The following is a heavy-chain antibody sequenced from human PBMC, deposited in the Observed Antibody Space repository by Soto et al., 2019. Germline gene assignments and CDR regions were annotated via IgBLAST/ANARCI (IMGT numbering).Heavy chain of an antibody. CDR1: GGSISSGGYY. J-gene: IGHJ4*02. CDR3: ARAWGYCSGGSCYPAGLWPDY. CDR2: IYYSGST. Sequence: SETLSLTWTVSGGSISSGGYYWSWIRQNPGKGLEWIGYIYYSGSTYYNPSLKSRVTISVDTSKNQFSLKLSSVTAADTAVYYCARAWGYCSGGSCYPAGLWPDYWGQGTRVTV. V-gene: IGHV4-31*02. D-gene: IGHD2-15*01.